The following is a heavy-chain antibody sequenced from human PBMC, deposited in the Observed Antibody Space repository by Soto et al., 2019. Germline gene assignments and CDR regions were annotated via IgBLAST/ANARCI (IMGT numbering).Heavy chain of an antibody. V-gene: IGHV1-69*06. CDR2: IVPLFGTT. D-gene: IGHD1-1*01. Sequence: QVHLVQSGAEVKKPGSSVKVSCRASGGTFKTYDINWVRQAPGQGLEWMGRIVPLFGTTNWPPQFQGSVTFSADKSTSTACMELRSLRSKDTAVYYCGGCGMRTPWGAIDAWGQGALVTVSS. J-gene: IGHJ5*02. CDR3: GGCGMRTPWGAIDA. CDR1: GGTFKTYD.